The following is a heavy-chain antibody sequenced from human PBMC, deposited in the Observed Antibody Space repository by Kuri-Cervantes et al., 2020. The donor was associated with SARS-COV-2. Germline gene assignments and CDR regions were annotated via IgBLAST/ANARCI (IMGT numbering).Heavy chain of an antibody. D-gene: IGHD6-19*01. J-gene: IGHJ4*01. CDR2: IKQDGSEK. V-gene: IGHV3-7*04. CDR1: GFTFSSYW. CDR3: ARGMSGYSSGQVPFDL. Sequence: GESLRLSCAASGFTFSSYWMSWVRQAPGKGLEWVANIKQDGSEKYYVDSVKGRFTISRDNAKNSLYLQMNSLRAEDTAVYYCARGMSGYSSGQVPFDLWGHGTLVTVSS.